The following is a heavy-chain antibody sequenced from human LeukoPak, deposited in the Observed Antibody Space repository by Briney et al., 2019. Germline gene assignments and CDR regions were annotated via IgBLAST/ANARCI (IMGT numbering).Heavy chain of an antibody. V-gene: IGHV1-2*02. CDR2: INPKNGDT. CDR1: GYPFSDYY. CDR3: ARLSAL. J-gene: IGHJ4*02. Sequence: ASVKVSCKTSGYPFSDYYIHWIRQASGQGRESMGWINPKNGDTKYAQRSQGRLTITMDTSIDTVYMELRSLRYDDTAVYYCARLSALWGQGTLVTVSS.